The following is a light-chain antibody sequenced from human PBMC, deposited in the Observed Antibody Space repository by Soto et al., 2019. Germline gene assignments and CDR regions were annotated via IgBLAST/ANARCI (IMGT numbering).Light chain of an antibody. CDR2: DAS. V-gene: IGKV3-11*01. J-gene: IGKJ2*01. Sequence: EIVLTQSPATLSLSPGERATLSCRASQSVSSYLAWYQQKPGQAPRLLIYDASNRATGIPARFSGSGSGTDFTLTISSREPEDFAVYDCQQRSNWPPNTFGQGTKLELK. CDR3: QQRSNWPPNT. CDR1: QSVSSY.